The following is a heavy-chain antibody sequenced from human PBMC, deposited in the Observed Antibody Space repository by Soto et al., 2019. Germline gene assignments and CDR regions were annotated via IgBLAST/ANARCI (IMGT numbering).Heavy chain of an antibody. CDR1: GFTFSSYA. CDR2: ISGSGGST. D-gene: IGHD6-19*01. CDR3: AKTEGYSSGWYPTPPDY. V-gene: IGHV3-23*01. J-gene: IGHJ4*02. Sequence: GGSLRLSCAASGFTFSSYAMSWVRQAPGKGLEWVSAISGSGGSTYYADSVKGRFTISRDNSKNTLYLQMNSLRAEDTAVYYCAKTEGYSSGWYPTPPDYWGQGTLVTVSS.